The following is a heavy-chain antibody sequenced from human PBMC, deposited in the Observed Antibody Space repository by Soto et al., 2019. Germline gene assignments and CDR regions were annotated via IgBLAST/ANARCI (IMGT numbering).Heavy chain of an antibody. CDR2: IIPIFGTA. Sequence: QVQLVQSGAEVKKPGSSVKVSCKASGGTFSSYAISWVRQAPGQGLEWMGGIIPIFGTANYAQKFQGRVTITADKSTRTAYMEMSSLRSEDTAVYYCARDQLANYYDSSGYYYFDYWGQGTLVTVSS. J-gene: IGHJ4*02. CDR3: ARDQLANYYDSSGYYYFDY. CDR1: GGTFSSYA. V-gene: IGHV1-69*06. D-gene: IGHD3-22*01.